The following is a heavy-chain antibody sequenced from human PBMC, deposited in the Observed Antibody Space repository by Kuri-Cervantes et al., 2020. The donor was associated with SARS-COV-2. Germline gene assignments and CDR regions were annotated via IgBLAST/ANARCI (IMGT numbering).Heavy chain of an antibody. V-gene: IGHV4-59*05. CDR2: IYYSGST. D-gene: IGHD2-8*02. CDR1: GGSISSYY. CDR3: ARNAPLVVYAIPDYYYYMDV. Sequence: SETLSLTCTVSGGSISSYYLSWIRQPPGKGLEWIGSIYYSGSTYYNPSLKSRVTISVDTSKNQFSLKLSSVTAADTAVYYCARNAPLVVYAIPDYYYYMDVWGKGTMVTVSS. J-gene: IGHJ6*03.